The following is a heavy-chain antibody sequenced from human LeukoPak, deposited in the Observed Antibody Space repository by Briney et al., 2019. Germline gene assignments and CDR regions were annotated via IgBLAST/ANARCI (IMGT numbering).Heavy chain of an antibody. CDR1: GGSFSGYY. Sequence: SETLSLTCAVYGGSFSGYYWSWIRQPPGKGLEWIGEINHSGSTNYNPSLKSRVTISVDTSKKQFSLKLSSVTAADTAVYYCARRDYDYVWGSYRAFDIWGQGTMVTVSS. J-gene: IGHJ3*02. D-gene: IGHD3-16*02. CDR2: INHSGST. V-gene: IGHV4-34*01. CDR3: ARRDYDYVWGSYRAFDI.